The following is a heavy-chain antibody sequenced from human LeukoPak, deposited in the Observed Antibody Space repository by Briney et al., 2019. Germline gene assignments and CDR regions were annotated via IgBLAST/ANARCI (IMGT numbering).Heavy chain of an antibody. V-gene: IGHV3-7*01. CDR1: GFTFSSYW. CDR3: ARDKGEAVALYYYYYGMHV. D-gene: IGHD6-19*01. Sequence: GGSLRLSCAASGFTFSSYWMSWVRQAPGKGLEWVADIKQDGSEKYYVDSVKGRFTISRDNAKDSLYLQMNSLRAEDTAVYYCARDKGEAVALYYYYYGMHVWGQGTTVTVSS. J-gene: IGHJ6*02. CDR2: IKQDGSEK.